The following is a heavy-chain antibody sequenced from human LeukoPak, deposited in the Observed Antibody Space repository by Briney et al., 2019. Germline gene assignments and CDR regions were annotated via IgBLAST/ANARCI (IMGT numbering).Heavy chain of an antibody. CDR3: ARHLSYGSGSYYNFGY. D-gene: IGHD3-10*01. J-gene: IGHJ4*02. V-gene: IGHV3-48*03. CDR2: ISSSGTTI. CDR1: GFTFSSYE. Sequence: PGGSLRLSCAASGFTFSSYEMNWVRQAPGKGLEWVSYISSSGTTIYYADSVKGRFTISRDNAKDSLYLQMYSLRAEDTAVYYCARHLSYGSGSYYNFGYWGQGTLVTVSS.